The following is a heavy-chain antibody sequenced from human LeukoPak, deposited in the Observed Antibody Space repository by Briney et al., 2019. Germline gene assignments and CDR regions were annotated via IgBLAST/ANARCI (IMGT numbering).Heavy chain of an antibody. J-gene: IGHJ5*02. CDR1: GDSMSSGSSY. Sequence: PSETLSLTCTVSGDSMSSGSSYWSWIRQPAGKGPEWIGRIYTSGSTIYNPSLKGRVTISVDTSKNQFSLNLSSVTVADTAVYYCARDLTIFPYNWFDPWGQGTLVTVSS. CDR3: ARDLTIFPYNWFDP. CDR2: IYTSGST. D-gene: IGHD3-3*01. V-gene: IGHV4-61*02.